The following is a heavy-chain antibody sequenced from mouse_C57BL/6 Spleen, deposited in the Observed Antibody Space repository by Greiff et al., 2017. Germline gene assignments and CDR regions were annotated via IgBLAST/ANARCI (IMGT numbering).Heavy chain of an antibody. V-gene: IGHV1-9*01. J-gene: IGHJ3*01. CDR2: SLPGSGST. CDR1: GYTFTGYW. D-gene: IGHD2-1*01. CDR3: AKEEGNHD. Sequence: LMKPGASVKLPCKATGYTFTGYWIEWAKQRPGHGLEWIGESLPGSGSTNYNEKCKGKATFTADTSSNTGYMPLSSLTTDDSASYYCAKEEGNHDWGKGTLVTVSA.